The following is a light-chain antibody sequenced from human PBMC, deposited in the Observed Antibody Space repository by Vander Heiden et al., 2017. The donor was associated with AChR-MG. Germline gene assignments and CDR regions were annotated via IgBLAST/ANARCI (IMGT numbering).Light chain of an antibody. V-gene: IGKV1-5*01. Sequence: GDRVTITCRSSQRISSWLAWYQQKPGQAPKLLIYGASDLESGVPSRFSGSGSGTEFTLTISSLQPDDFAVYYCQQYYSNPMWTFGQGTKVEIK. CDR3: QQYYSNPMWT. CDR1: QRISSW. CDR2: GAS. J-gene: IGKJ1*01.